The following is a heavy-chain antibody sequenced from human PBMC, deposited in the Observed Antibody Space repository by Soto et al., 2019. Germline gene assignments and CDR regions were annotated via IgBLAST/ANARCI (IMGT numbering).Heavy chain of an antibody. CDR1: GFTFSSYA. Sequence: GSLRLSCAASGFTFSSYAMSWVRQAPGKGLEWVSAISGSGGSTYYADSVKGRFTISRDNSKNTLYLQMNSLRAEDTAVYYCAKDNSQGDYFDYWGQGTLVTVSS. CDR2: ISGSGGST. CDR3: AKDNSQGDYFDY. J-gene: IGHJ4*02. V-gene: IGHV3-23*01. D-gene: IGHD2-21*01.